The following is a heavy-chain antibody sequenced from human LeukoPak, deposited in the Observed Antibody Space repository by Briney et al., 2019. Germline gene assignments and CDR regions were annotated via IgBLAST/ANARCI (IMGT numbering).Heavy chain of an antibody. V-gene: IGHV1-8*01. CDR3: ARGSPLHYDFWSGYYKDYYYYYGMDV. CDR2: MNTNSGST. D-gene: IGHD3-3*01. CDR1: GYTFTSYD. Sequence: GASVKVSCKASGYTFTSYDINWVRQATGQGLEWMGGMNTNSGSTGYAQKFQGRVSMSRNTFMSTAYMELSSLRSEDTAVYYCARGSPLHYDFWSGYYKDYYYYYGMDVWGQGTTVTVSS. J-gene: IGHJ6*02.